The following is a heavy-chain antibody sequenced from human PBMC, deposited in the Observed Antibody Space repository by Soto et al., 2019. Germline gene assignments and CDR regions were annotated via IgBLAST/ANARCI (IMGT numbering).Heavy chain of an antibody. J-gene: IGHJ4*02. Sequence: GGTVILCCAASGFTFCRYDMSWVCQALGKGLEWVLIISASGDTTYYADSVKGRFTISRDNAENSLYLQMTSMRVEDTAVYYCARDFGPCRGGRCNAVLDYRGQGTQVTVSS. CDR2: ISASGDTT. D-gene: IGHD2-15*01. CDR1: GFTFCRYD. CDR3: ARDFGPCRGGRCNAVLDY. V-gene: IGHV3-23*01.